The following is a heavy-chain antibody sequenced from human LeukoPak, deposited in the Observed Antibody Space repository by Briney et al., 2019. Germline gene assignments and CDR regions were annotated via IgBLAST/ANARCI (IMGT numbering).Heavy chain of an antibody. J-gene: IGHJ6*02. CDR1: GGSIRTDDYY. CDR3: ARDNWNYGSSMDV. Sequence: SETLSLTCTVSGGSIRTDDYYWSWLRQHPEKGLEWIGFISHTGSTHYNPSLKSRVTLSVDTSKNQFSLRLSSVTAADTAVYHCARDNWNYGSSMDVWGQGTTVTVSS. D-gene: IGHD1-7*01. CDR2: ISHTGST. V-gene: IGHV4-31*03.